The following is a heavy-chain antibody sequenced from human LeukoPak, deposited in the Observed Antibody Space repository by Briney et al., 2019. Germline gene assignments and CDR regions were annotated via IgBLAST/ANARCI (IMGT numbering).Heavy chain of an antibody. CDR1: GYTFTGYY. Sequence: GASVKVSCKASGYTFTGYYMHWVRQAPGQGLEWMGWINPNSGGTNYAQKFQGRVTMTRDTSISTAYMELSRLRSDDTAVYFCAKLGGEVRFLEYLRTNYYYYYYMDVWGKGTTVTVSS. CDR3: AKLGGEVRFLEYLRTNYYYYYYMDV. D-gene: IGHD3-3*01. J-gene: IGHJ6*03. V-gene: IGHV1-2*02. CDR2: INPNSGGT.